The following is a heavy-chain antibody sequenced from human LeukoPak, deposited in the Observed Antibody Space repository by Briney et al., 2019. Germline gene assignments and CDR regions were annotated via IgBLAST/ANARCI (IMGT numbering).Heavy chain of an antibody. CDR1: GYTFTGYY. Sequence: ASVKVSCKASGYTFTGYYMHWVRQAPGQGLEWMGWINPNSGGTNYAQKFQGRVTMTRDTSISTAYMELSRLRSDDTAVYYCARVPKGIALAGTFFFDYWGQGTLVTVSS. V-gene: IGHV1-2*02. J-gene: IGHJ4*02. D-gene: IGHD6-19*01. CDR3: ARVPKGIALAGTFFFDY. CDR2: INPNSGGT.